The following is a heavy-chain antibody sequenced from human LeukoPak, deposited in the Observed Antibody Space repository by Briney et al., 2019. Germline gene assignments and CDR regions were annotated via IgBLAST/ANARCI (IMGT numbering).Heavy chain of an antibody. CDR1: GFTFSSYW. D-gene: IGHD2-15*01. CDR2: IKQDGSEK. V-gene: IGHV3-7*01. CDR3: ATYCSGGSCYDY. J-gene: IGHJ4*02. Sequence: GGSLRLSCAASGFTFSSYWMSWVRQAPGKGLDWVANIKQDGSEKYYVDSVKGRFTISRDNAKNSLYLQMNSLRAEDTAVYYCATYCSGGSCYDYWGQGTLVTVSS.